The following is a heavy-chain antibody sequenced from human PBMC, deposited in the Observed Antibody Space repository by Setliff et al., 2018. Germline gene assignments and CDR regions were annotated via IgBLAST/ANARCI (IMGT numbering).Heavy chain of an antibody. CDR3: VRRSTYYNFWSGYWDY. J-gene: IGHJ4*02. Sequence: PSETLSLTCTVSGGSISSSSYYWGWIRQPPGKGLEWIGSIYYSGSTYYNPSLKSRVTISVDTSKNQFSLKLSSVTAADTAVYYCVRRSTYYNFWSGYWDYWGQGTLVTVSS. CDR2: IYYSGST. V-gene: IGHV4-39*07. CDR1: GGSISSSSYY. D-gene: IGHD3-3*01.